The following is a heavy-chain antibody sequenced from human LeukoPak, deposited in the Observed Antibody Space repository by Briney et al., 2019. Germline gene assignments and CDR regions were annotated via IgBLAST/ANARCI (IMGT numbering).Heavy chain of an antibody. Sequence: GGSLRLSCAASGFTLSSFAMSWVRQAPGKGLEWVSGISGSGGNTYYADSVKGRFTISRDNSKNTLYLQMNSLRAEDTAVYYCAKASSGWEFDYWGQGTLVTVSS. CDR1: GFTLSSFA. D-gene: IGHD6-19*01. CDR3: AKASSGWEFDY. CDR2: ISGSGGNT. J-gene: IGHJ4*02. V-gene: IGHV3-23*01.